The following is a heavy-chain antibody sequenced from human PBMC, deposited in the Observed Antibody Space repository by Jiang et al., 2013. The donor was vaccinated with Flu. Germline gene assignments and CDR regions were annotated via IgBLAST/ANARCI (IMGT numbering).Heavy chain of an antibody. Sequence: GAEVKKPGASVKVSCEASGYSSPVMISTGCDRPLGQGLEWMGWMNPNSGNTGYAQKFQGRVTMTRNTSVSTAYMELSSLGSEDTAMYYCARGWGYNWNSFDRWGQGTLVTVSS. D-gene: IGHD1-20*01. CDR3: ARGWGYNWNSFDR. J-gene: IGHJ4*02. V-gene: IGHV1-8*01. CDR1: GYSSPVM. CDR2: MNPNSGNT.